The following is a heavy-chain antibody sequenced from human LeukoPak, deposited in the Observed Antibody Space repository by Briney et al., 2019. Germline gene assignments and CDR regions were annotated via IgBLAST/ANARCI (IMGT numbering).Heavy chain of an antibody. CDR2: ISTSSIYI. CDR1: GFTFSSYS. D-gene: IGHD2-2*01. J-gene: IGHJ5*02. Sequence: GGSLRLSCAASGFTFSSYSMNWVRQAPGKGLEWVSSISTSSIYIYYADSLKGRFTISRDNARNSLYLQMNSLRAEGTAVYYCARGSVVVPAADNWSDPWGQGTLVTVSS. CDR3: ARGSVVVPAADNWSDP. V-gene: IGHV3-21*01.